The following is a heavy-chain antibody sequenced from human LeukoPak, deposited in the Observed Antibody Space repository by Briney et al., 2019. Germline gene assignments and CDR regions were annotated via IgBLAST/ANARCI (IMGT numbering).Heavy chain of an antibody. CDR2: ITHSGST. J-gene: IGHJ4*02. D-gene: IGHD4-17*01. Sequence: SETLSLTCAVSGGSFSGYYWSWIRQPPGKGLEWIGEITHSGSTNYNPSLKSRVTMSVDSSKNQFSLRLSSVTAADTAVYYCAKAPRSTTVTPDYWGQGTLVTVSS. CDR1: GGSFSGYY. CDR3: AKAPRSTTVTPDY. V-gene: IGHV4-34*01.